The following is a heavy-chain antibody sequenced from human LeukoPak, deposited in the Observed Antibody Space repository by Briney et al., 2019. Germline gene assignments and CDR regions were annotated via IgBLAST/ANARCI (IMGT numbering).Heavy chain of an antibody. CDR2: INPNSGGT. CDR1: GYTFTGYY. D-gene: IGHD2-2*01. V-gene: IGHV1-2*02. J-gene: IGHJ5*02. CDR3: ARVRNKSSSTRPFDP. Sequence: VASVKVSCKASGYTFTGYYMHWVRQAPGQGLEWMGWINPNSGGTNYAQKFQGRVTMTRDTSISTAYMELSRLRSDDTAVYYCARVRNKSSSTRPFDPWGQGTLVTVSS.